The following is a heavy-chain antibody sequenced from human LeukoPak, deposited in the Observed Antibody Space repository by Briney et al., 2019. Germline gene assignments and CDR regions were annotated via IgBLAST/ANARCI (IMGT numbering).Heavy chain of an antibody. J-gene: IGHJ1*01. Sequence: GESLKISCKGSGYTFTSYYMHWVRQAPGQGLEWMGIINPSGGSTSYAQKFQGRVTMTRDTSTSTVYMELSSLRSEDTAVYYCARDLTSGVATIANPLFQHWGQGTLVTVSS. D-gene: IGHD5-12*01. CDR2: INPSGGST. CDR1: GYTFTSYY. V-gene: IGHV1-46*01. CDR3: ARDLTSGVATIANPLFQH.